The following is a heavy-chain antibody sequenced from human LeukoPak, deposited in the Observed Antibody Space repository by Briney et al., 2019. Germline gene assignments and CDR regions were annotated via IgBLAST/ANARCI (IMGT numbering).Heavy chain of an antibody. CDR1: GGSISSYY. J-gene: IGHJ4*02. CDR2: IYYSGST. CDR3: ATLRGSSTAVFDY. D-gene: IGHD2-2*01. Sequence: PSETLSLTCTVSGGSISSYYWSWIRQPPGKGLEWIGYIYYSGSTNYNPSLKSRVTISVDTSKNQFSLKLSSVTAADTAVYYCATLRGSSTAVFDYWGQGTVVTVSS. V-gene: IGHV4-59*08.